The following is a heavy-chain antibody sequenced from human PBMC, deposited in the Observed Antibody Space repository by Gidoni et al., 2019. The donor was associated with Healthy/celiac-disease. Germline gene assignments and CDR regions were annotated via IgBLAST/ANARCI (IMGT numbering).Heavy chain of an antibody. CDR1: GGSISSGGYS. D-gene: IGHD3-10*01. CDR2: IYHSGST. V-gene: IGHV4-30-2*01. J-gene: IGHJ3*02. Sequence: QLQLQESGSGLVKPSQTLSLTCAVSGGSISSGGYSWSWIRQPPGKGLEWIGYIYHSGSTYYNPSLKSRVTISVDRSKNQFSLKLSSVTAADTAVYYCAREERLLWFGGEGAFDIWGQGTMVTVSS. CDR3: AREERLLWFGGEGAFDI.